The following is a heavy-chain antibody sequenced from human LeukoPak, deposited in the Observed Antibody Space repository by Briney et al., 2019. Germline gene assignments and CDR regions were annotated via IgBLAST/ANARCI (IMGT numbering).Heavy chain of an antibody. D-gene: IGHD1-26*01. CDR2: IIPIFGTA. CDR3: ARADRSGSYKFDY. V-gene: IGHV1-69*13. Sequence: SVKVSCKASGGTFISYAISWVRQAPGQGLEWMGGIIPIFGTANYAQKFQGRVTITADESTSTAYIELSSLRSEDTAVYYRARADRSGSYKFDYWGQGTLVTVSS. J-gene: IGHJ4*02. CDR1: GGTFISYA.